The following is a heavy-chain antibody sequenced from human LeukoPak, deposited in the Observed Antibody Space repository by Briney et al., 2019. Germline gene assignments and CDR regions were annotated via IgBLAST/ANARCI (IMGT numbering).Heavy chain of an antibody. CDR3: ARAGSYGYIFYFDY. V-gene: IGHV3-74*01. D-gene: IGHD5-18*01. CDR2: INSDGSST. CDR1: GFTFSSYW. Sequence: GGSLRLSCAASGFTFSSYWMHRVRHAPGKGLVWVSRINSDGSSTSYADSVKGRFTISRDNAENSLYLQMNSLRAEDTAVYYCARAGSYGYIFYFDYWGQGTLVTVSS. J-gene: IGHJ4*02.